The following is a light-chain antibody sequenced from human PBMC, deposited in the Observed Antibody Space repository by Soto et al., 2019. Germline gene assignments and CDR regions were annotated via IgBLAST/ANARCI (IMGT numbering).Light chain of an antibody. CDR2: AAS. CDR1: QGISSY. Sequence: AIRMTQSPSSLSASTGDRVTITCRASQGISSYLAWYQQKPGKAPKLLIYAASTLQSGVPSRFSGSGSGTDFTLTISCLQSEDFATYYCQQYYSYPVAFGQWTKVEIK. J-gene: IGKJ1*01. CDR3: QQYYSYPVA. V-gene: IGKV1-8*01.